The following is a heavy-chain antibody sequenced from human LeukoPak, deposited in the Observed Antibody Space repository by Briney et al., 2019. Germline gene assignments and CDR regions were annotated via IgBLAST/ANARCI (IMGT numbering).Heavy chain of an antibody. V-gene: IGHV3-7*01. CDR2: IKQDGSEK. CDR1: AFSFRSYW. CDR3: ARDALISAKTHDAFDI. D-gene: IGHD6-25*01. J-gene: IGHJ3*02. Sequence: GGSLRLSCAAPAFSFRSYWMSWVRQAPGKGLEWVASIKQDGSEKYYVDSVKGRFTTSRDNTKNSLYLQMNSLRAEDTAVYYCARDALISAKTHDAFDIWGQGTMVTVSS.